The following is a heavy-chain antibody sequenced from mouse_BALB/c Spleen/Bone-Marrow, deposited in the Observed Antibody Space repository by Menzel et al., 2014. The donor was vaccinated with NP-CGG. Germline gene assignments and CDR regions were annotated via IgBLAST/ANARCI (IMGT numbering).Heavy chain of an antibody. Sequence: EVQQVESGAELVKPGASVELSCTASGFNIKDTYMHWVKQRPEQGLEWIGRIDPANGNTKYDPKFQGKATITADTSSNTAYLQLSSLTSEDTAVYYCAPYYYGSSLFAYWGQGTLVTVSA. CDR2: IDPANGNT. V-gene: IGHV14-3*02. D-gene: IGHD1-1*01. CDR1: GFNIKDTY. CDR3: APYYYGSSLFAY. J-gene: IGHJ3*01.